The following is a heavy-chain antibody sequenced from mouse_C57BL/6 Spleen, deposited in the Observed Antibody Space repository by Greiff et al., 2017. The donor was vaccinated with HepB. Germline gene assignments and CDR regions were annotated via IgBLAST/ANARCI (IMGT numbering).Heavy chain of an antibody. Sequence: QVQLQQPGAELVMPGASVKLSCKASGYTFTSYWMHWVKQRPGQGLEWIGEIDPSDSYTNYNQKFKGKSTLTVDKSSSTAYMQLSSLTSEDSAVYYCARGGITTVYAMDYWGQGTSVTVSS. V-gene: IGHV1-69*01. CDR2: IDPSDSYT. CDR3: ARGGITTVYAMDY. J-gene: IGHJ4*01. CDR1: GYTFTSYW. D-gene: IGHD1-1*01.